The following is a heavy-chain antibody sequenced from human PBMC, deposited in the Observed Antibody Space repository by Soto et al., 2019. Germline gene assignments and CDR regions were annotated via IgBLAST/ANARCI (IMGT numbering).Heavy chain of an antibody. V-gene: IGHV4-34*01. CDR3: ARDPSFYYYDSSGYYGMDV. J-gene: IGHJ6*02. D-gene: IGHD3-22*01. CDR1: GGSLSGYY. CDR2: INHSGST. Sequence: SETLSLTGAVYGGSLSGYYWSWIRQPPGKGLEWIGEINHSGSTNYNPSLKSRVTISVDTSKNQFSLKLSSVTAADTAVYYCARDPSFYYYDSSGYYGMDVWGQGTMVTVSS.